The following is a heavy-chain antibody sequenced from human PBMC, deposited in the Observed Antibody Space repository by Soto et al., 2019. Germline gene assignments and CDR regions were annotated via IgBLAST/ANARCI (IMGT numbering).Heavy chain of an antibody. CDR3: TRIYCTTTSCFINGMDV. D-gene: IGHD2-2*01. Sequence: PSETLSLTCAVSDYVFTTGYHWGWIRQPPGKELEWIGTISHSGDTYYNPPLKSRVTISIDTAKNHLSLILSSVTAADTATYYCTRIYCTTTSCFINGMDVWGQGTTVTVSS. CDR1: DYVFTTGYH. CDR2: ISHSGDT. V-gene: IGHV4-38-2*01. J-gene: IGHJ6*02.